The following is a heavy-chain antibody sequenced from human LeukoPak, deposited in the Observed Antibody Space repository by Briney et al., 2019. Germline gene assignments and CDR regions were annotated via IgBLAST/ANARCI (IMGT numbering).Heavy chain of an antibody. D-gene: IGHD4-17*01. CDR3: TRMTTGHDY. CDR1: GASFDDHY. CDR2: INHSGYT. V-gene: IGHV4-34*01. J-gene: IGHJ4*02. Sequence: PSETLSLTCAVSGASFDDHYWAWVRQTPGRGLEWIGEINHSGYTNDSPSLKSRVTLSIDTSRKQFSLNLRSVTVADAGTYYCTRMTTGHDYWGQGTLVTVSS.